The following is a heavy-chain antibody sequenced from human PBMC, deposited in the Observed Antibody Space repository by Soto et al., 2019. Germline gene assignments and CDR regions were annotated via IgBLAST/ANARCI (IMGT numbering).Heavy chain of an antibody. V-gene: IGHV3-21*01. J-gene: IGHJ5*01. CDR2: ISSTSKYI. Sequence: EVQLVESGGGLVKPGGSLRVSCAASGFTFSNYSMNWVRQAPGKGLEWVSSISSTSKYIYYADSVKGRFTISRVNAKKSLYLQMNSLRAEDTAGYYCARGLSSGWFDYWGQGTLVTFSA. CDR3: ARGLSSGWFDY. CDR1: GFTFSNYS. D-gene: IGHD6-19*01.